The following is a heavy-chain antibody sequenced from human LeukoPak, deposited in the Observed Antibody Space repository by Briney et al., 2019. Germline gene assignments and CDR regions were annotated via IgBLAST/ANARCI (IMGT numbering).Heavy chain of an antibody. D-gene: IGHD3-3*01. CDR1: GYTFTSYD. J-gene: IGHJ5*02. CDR2: MNPNSGNT. V-gene: IGHV1-8*01. CDR3: ARGMDYDFWSGYYFWFDP. Sequence: ASVKVSCKASGYTFTSYDINWVRQATGQGLEWMGRMNPNSGNTGYAQKFQGRVTMTRNTSISTAYMELSSLRSEDTAVYYCARGMDYDFWSGYYFWFDPWGQGTLVTVSS.